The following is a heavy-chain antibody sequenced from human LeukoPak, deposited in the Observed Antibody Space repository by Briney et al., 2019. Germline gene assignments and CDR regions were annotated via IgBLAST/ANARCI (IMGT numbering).Heavy chain of an antibody. V-gene: IGHV3-33*06. J-gene: IGHJ4*02. CDR3: AKDYDSSVYSHIDY. D-gene: IGHD3-22*01. CDR1: GFTFSSYG. CDR2: IWYGGSNK. Sequence: GGSLRLSCAASGFTFSSYGMHWVRQAPGKGLEWVAVIWYGGSNKYYADSVKGRFTISRDNSKNTLYLQMNSLRAEDTAVYYCAKDYDSSVYSHIDYWGQEPLVTVSS.